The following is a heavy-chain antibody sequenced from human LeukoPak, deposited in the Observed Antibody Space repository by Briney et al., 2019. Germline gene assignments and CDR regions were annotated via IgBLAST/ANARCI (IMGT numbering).Heavy chain of an antibody. J-gene: IGHJ4*02. Sequence: SETLSLTCAVSGGSIAGSNWWNWVRQSPEKGLEWIGEIHHSGRTNSNPSLKSRISMSVDGSKNLVSLTLSSVTAADTAVYYCARNARGFHYWGQGTLVTVSS. D-gene: IGHD1-1*01. CDR2: IHHSGRT. CDR3: ARNARGFHY. V-gene: IGHV4-4*02. CDR1: GGSIAGSNW.